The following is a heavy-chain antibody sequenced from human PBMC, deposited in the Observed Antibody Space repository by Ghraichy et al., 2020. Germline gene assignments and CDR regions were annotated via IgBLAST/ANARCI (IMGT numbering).Heavy chain of an antibody. CDR3: ARPTSLGGGWYFDL. V-gene: IGHV4-39*01. CDR1: GGSISSSSYY. D-gene: IGHD2/OR15-2a*01. J-gene: IGHJ2*01. CDR2: IYYSGST. Sequence: SETLSLTCTVSGGSISSSSYYWGWIRQPPGKGLEWIGSIYYSGSTYYNPSLKSRVTISVDTSKNQFSLKLSSVTAADTAVYSCARPTSLGGGWYFDLWGRGTLVTVSS.